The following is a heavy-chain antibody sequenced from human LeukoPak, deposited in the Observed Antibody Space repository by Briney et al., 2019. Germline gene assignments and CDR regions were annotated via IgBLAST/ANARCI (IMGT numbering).Heavy chain of an antibody. J-gene: IGHJ4*02. D-gene: IGHD2-2*01. CDR3: ARDRCSSTSCWADY. CDR2: IYTSGST. Sequence: SETLSLTCTVSGGSISSYYWSWIRQPAGKGLEWIGRIYTSGSTNYNPSLKSRVTISVDTSKNQFSLKLSSVTAADTAVYYCARDRCSSTSCWADYWGQGTLVTVSS. V-gene: IGHV4-4*07. CDR1: GGSISSYY.